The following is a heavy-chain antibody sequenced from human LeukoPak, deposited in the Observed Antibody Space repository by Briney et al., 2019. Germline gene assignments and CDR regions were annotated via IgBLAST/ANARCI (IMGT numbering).Heavy chain of an antibody. CDR3: ATDRDRYSNPNYYYYYGMDV. Sequence: ASVKVSCKVSGYTLTELPMHWVRQAPGKGLEWMGGFDPEDGETIYAQKFQGRVTMTEDTSTDTAYMELSSLRSEDTAVYFCATDRDRYSNPNYYYYYGMDVWGQGTTVTVSS. CDR2: FDPEDGET. J-gene: IGHJ6*02. V-gene: IGHV1-24*01. D-gene: IGHD2-15*01. CDR1: GYTLTELP.